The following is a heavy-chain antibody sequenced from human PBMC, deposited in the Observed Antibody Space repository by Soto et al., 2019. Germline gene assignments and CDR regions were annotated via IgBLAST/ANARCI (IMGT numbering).Heavy chain of an antibody. CDR2: IYYSGST. CDR3: ARGLRGDNWFDL. Sequence: SETLSLTCTVSGGSISSSSYYWGWIRQPPGKGLEWIGSIYYSGSTYYNPSLKSRVTISVDTSKNQFSLKLSSVTAADTAVYYCARGLRGDNWFDLWAQGTLVTVSS. D-gene: IGHD3-16*01. V-gene: IGHV4-39*01. J-gene: IGHJ5*02. CDR1: GGSISSSSYY.